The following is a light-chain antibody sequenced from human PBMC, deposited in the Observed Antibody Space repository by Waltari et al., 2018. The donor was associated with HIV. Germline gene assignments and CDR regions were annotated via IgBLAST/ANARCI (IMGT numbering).Light chain of an antibody. V-gene: IGLV2-8*01. Sequence: QSALTQPPSASGSPGQSVTISCTAPSSDVGRYNYVSWYQQHPGKAPKRRMYEGSKRPSGVPVRFSGSNSGNTASLTVSGLQDEDEADYYCNSYAGSNEWVFGGGTKLTVL. CDR2: EGS. CDR1: SSDVGRYNY. J-gene: IGLJ3*02. CDR3: NSYAGSNEWV.